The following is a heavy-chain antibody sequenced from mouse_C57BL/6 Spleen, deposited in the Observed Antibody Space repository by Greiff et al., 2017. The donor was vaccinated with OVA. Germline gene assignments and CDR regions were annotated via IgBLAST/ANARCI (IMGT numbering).Heavy chain of an antibody. CDR2: ISGGGGNT. CDR3: ARYGSSSYYFDY. J-gene: IGHJ2*01. V-gene: IGHV5-9*01. Sequence: EVMLVESGGGLVKPGGSLKLSCAASGFTFSSYTMSWVRQTPEKRLEWVATISGGGGNTYYPDSVKGRFTISRDNAKNTLYLQMSSQRSEDTALYYCARYGSSSYYFDYWGQGTTLTVSS. CDR1: GFTFSSYT. D-gene: IGHD1-1*01.